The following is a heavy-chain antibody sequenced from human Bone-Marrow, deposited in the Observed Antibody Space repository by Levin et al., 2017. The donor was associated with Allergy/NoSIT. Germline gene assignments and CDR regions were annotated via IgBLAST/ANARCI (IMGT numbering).Heavy chain of an antibody. CDR2: INQSGSS. J-gene: IGHJ5*02. CDR1: GGSFSAYS. V-gene: IGHV4-34*01. D-gene: IGHD3-10*02. CDR3: ARRGTTYNWYYVRFFDP. Sequence: SETLSLTCGVSGGSFSAYSWTWIRQPPGKGLEWIGDINQSGSSYYNPSLKSRATISIDTSKAKFFLELTSVTAADTAGYYSARRGTTYNWYYVRFFDPWGQGALVPVSS.